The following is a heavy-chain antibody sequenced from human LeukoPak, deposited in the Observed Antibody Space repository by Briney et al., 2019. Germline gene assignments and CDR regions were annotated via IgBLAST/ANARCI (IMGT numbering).Heavy chain of an antibody. Sequence: SQTLSLTCTVSGGSISSGGYYWSWIRQHPGKGLEWIGYIYYSGSTNYNPSLKSRVTISVDTSKNQFSLKLSSVTAADTAVYYCARVAGDIVVNWFDPWGQGTLVTVSS. D-gene: IGHD5-12*01. CDR2: IYYSGST. J-gene: IGHJ5*02. CDR3: ARVAGDIVVNWFDP. V-gene: IGHV4-31*03. CDR1: GGSISSGGYY.